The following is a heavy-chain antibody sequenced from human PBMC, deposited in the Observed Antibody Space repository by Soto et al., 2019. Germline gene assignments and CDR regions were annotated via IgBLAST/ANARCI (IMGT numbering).Heavy chain of an antibody. V-gene: IGHV3-48*01. CDR3: ARDRFDCYDSSGYWRFDP. Sequence: EVQLVESGGGLVQPGGSLRLSCAASGFTFSSYSMNWVRQAPGKGLEWVSYISSSSSTIYYADSVKGRFTISRDNAKNSLYLQMNSLRAEDTAVYYCARDRFDCYDSSGYWRFDPWGQGTLVTVSS. J-gene: IGHJ5*02. D-gene: IGHD3-22*01. CDR2: ISSSSSTI. CDR1: GFTFSSYS.